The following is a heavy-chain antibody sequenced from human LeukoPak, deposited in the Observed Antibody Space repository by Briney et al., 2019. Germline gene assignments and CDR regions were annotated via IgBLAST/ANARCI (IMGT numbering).Heavy chain of an antibody. Sequence: EASVKVSCKASGYTFTSYDINWVRQATGQGLEWMGWMNPNSGNTGYAQKFQGRVTMTRNTSISTAYMELSSLRSEDTAVYYCARDLDEAAGLNWFDPWGQGTLVTVSS. CDR3: ARDLDEAAGLNWFDP. D-gene: IGHD6-13*01. CDR1: GYTFTSYD. V-gene: IGHV1-8*01. J-gene: IGHJ5*02. CDR2: MNPNSGNT.